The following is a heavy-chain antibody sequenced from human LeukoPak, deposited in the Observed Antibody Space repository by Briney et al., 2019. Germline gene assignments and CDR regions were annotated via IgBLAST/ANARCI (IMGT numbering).Heavy chain of an antibody. Sequence: PGGSLRLSCAASGFTFSSYWMHWVRQAPGKGLVWVSRINSDGRSTSYADSVKGRFTISRDNAKNTLYLQMNSLRAEDTAVYYCARVTPGGSWYYWGQGTLVTVSS. J-gene: IGHJ4*02. D-gene: IGHD6-13*01. CDR2: INSDGRST. V-gene: IGHV3-74*01. CDR3: ARVTPGGSWYY. CDR1: GFTFSSYW.